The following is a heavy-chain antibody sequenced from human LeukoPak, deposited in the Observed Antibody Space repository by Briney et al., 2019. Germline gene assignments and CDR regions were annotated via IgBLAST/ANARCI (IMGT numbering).Heavy chain of an antibody. V-gene: IGHV1-46*01. D-gene: IGHD3/OR15-3a*01. CDR1: GYTFTSYY. J-gene: IGHJ4*02. CDR3: ARERTRPNHFDY. Sequence: ASVKVSCKASGYTFTSYYMHWVRQAPGQGLEWMGIINLSGGSTSYAQKFQGRVTMTRDTSTSTVYMELSSLRSEDTAVYYCARERTRPNHFDYWGQGTLVTVSS. CDR2: INLSGGST.